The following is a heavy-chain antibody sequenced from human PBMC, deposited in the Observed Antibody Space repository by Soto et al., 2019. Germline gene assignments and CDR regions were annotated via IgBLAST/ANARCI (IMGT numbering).Heavy chain of an antibody. J-gene: IGHJ4*02. D-gene: IGHD5-18*01. CDR1: GFTFSSSA. CDR2: ISGSGDGT. CDR3: AGPGYSSQDY. V-gene: IGHV3-23*01. Sequence: GGSLRLSCAASGFTFSSSALSWVRQAPGKGLEWVSAISGSGDGTDYADSVRGRFTISRDNSKNTLYLQMNSLRAGDTAVYYCAGPGYSSQDYWGQGALVTVSS.